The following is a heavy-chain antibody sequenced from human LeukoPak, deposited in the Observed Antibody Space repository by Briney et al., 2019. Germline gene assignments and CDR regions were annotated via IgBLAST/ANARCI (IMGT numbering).Heavy chain of an antibody. CDR3: AGGSGWLIDS. Sequence: GGSLRLSCAASGFTFSIYWMRWVRQAPGKGLVWVSRINSDGSSTSYADSVKGRFTISRDNAKNSLYLQINNLRAEDTAVYYCAGGSGWLIDSWGRGTLVTVSS. D-gene: IGHD6-19*01. V-gene: IGHV3-74*01. CDR2: INSDGSST. J-gene: IGHJ4*02. CDR1: GFTFSIYW.